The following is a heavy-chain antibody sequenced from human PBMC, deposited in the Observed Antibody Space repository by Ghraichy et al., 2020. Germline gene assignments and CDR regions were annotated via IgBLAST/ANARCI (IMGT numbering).Heavy chain of an antibody. Sequence: ESLNISCAASGFTFSSYSMNWVRQAPGKGLEWVSSISSSSSYIYYADSVKGRFTISRDNAKNSLYLQMNSLRAEDTAVYYCARGPSDYGDYPHPDYWGQGTLVTVSS. CDR1: GFTFSSYS. D-gene: IGHD4-17*01. V-gene: IGHV3-21*01. CDR2: ISSSSSYI. J-gene: IGHJ4*02. CDR3: ARGPSDYGDYPHPDY.